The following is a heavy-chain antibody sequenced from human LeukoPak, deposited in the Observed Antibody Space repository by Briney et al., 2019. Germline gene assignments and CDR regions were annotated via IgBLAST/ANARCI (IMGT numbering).Heavy chain of an antibody. V-gene: IGHV4-39*01. D-gene: IGHD5-12*01. CDR3: ASCGYTGYAIDY. CDR1: GGSITGGSYY. Sequence: PSETLSLTCTVSGGSITGGSYYWGWIRQPPGKGLEWIGNMFYSGRTYYNPALKSRVTISGDTSKNQLSLKLSSVTAADTAVYYCASCGYTGYAIDYWGQGTLVTVSS. CDR2: MFYSGRT. J-gene: IGHJ4*02.